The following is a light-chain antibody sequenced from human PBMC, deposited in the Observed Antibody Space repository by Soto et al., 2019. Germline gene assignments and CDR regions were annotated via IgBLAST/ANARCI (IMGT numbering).Light chain of an antibody. J-gene: IGKJ4*01. CDR2: DAS. CDR3: QQYNSWPLT. V-gene: IGKV3-11*01. Sequence: DTVLSQSPGTLSLSPGERATLSCRASQSVSRYLAWYQQKPGQAPRLLIYDASYRATGVPARFSGSGSGTDFILTISSLEPEDFAIYYCQQYNSWPLTFGGGTKVDIK. CDR1: QSVSRY.